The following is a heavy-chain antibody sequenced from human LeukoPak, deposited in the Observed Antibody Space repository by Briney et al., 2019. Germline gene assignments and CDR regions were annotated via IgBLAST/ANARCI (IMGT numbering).Heavy chain of an antibody. CDR1: GFTFSSYE. V-gene: IGHV3-48*03. Sequence: GGSLRLSCAASGFTFSSYEMNWVRQAPGKGLEWVSYISGSGSTIYYADSVKGRFTISRDNAKNSLHLQMHSLRAEDTAVYYCAELGITMIGGVWGKGTTVTISS. CDR3: AELGITMIGGV. J-gene: IGHJ6*04. D-gene: IGHD3-10*02. CDR2: ISGSGSTI.